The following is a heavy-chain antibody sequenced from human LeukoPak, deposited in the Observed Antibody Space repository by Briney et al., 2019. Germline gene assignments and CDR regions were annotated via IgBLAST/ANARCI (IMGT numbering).Heavy chain of an antibody. CDR2: IQFDGSNK. J-gene: IGHJ4*02. CDR1: GFIFSNYG. CDR3: AKENDFWSGPEG. V-gene: IGHV3-30*02. D-gene: IGHD3-3*01. Sequence: GGSLRLSCVTSGFIFSNYGMHWVRQAPGKGLEWLTFIQFDGSNKLYADSVKGRFTVSRDTSKNTVYLQMTSLRVEDTAVYYCAKENDFWSGPEGWGQGTLVTVCS.